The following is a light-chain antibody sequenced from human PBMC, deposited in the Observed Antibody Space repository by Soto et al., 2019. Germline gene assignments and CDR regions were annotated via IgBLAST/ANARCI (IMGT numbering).Light chain of an antibody. V-gene: IGLV2-8*01. CDR1: NSDVGGYDF. J-gene: IGLJ3*02. CDR3: SSFAGSNNVL. Sequence: QSALTQPPSASGSPGQSVTISCTGTNSDVGGYDFVSWYQQHPGKAPKLMIYEVNKRPSGVPGRFSGSKSGNTASLTVSGLQAEDEASYYCSSFAGSNNVLFGGGTQLTVL. CDR2: EVN.